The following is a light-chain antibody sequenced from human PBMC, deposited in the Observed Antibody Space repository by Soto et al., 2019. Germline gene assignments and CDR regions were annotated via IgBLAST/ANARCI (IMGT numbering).Light chain of an antibody. Sequence: DIQMTQSPSSLSASVGDRVTITCRASQSIGRYLNWYQEKPGKAPNVVIFTASSLQSGVPSRFNGSGSGTECTLTISSLQPEDVANYYCQQSYSIPITFGQGTRLEIK. V-gene: IGKV1-39*01. CDR2: TAS. J-gene: IGKJ5*01. CDR1: QSIGRY. CDR3: QQSYSIPIT.